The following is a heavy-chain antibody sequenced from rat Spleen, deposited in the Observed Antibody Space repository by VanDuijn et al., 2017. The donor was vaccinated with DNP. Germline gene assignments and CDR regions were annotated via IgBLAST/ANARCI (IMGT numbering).Heavy chain of an antibody. J-gene: IGHJ3*01. CDR3: ATSSYYGYDYGFGY. V-gene: IGHV5S13*01. D-gene: IGHD1-7*01. CDR1: GFTFSKYG. CDR2: ISASGGST. Sequence: EVQLVESGGGLVQPGGSLKLSCVASGFTFSKYGMAWVRQAPTKGLEWVASISASGGSTSYRDSVKGRFTISRDNAILTLYLKMDSLRSEDTATYYCATSSYYGYDYGFGYWGQGTLVTVSS.